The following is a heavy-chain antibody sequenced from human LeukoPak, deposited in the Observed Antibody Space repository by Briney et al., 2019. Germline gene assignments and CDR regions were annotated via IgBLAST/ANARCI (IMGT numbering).Heavy chain of an antibody. CDR1: GGTFNSYA. V-gene: IGHV1-69*06. D-gene: IGHD3-10*01. CDR3: ATAAAGSFDY. CDR2: IIPIFGTA. Sequence: SVTVSYPASGGTFNSYAISWVRQDPAHGLEWMGGIIPIFGTANYAQKFQGRVTMTEDTSTDTAYMELSSLRADDTAGYYCATAAAGSFDYWGQGTLVTVSS. J-gene: IGHJ4*02.